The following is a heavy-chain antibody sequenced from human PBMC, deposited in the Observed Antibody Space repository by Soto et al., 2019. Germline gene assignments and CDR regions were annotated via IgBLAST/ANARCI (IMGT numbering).Heavy chain of an antibody. Sequence: EVQLVESGGGLVQPGGSLRLSCAASGFTVSSNYMSWVRQAPGKGLEWVSVIYSGGSTYYADSVKGRFTISRHNSKNPLYLQMDRLRGGGPGVYLRGKEGAGTEYWGQGTLVPLP. CDR1: GFTVSSNY. J-gene: IGHJ4*01. V-gene: IGHV3-53*04. D-gene: IGHD6-19*01. CDR2: IYSGGST. CDR3: GKEGAGTEY.